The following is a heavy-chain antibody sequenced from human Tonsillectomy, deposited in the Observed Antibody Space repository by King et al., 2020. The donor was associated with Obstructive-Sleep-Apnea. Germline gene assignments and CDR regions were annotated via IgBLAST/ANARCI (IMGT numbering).Heavy chain of an antibody. CDR1: GFTFSTYA. Sequence: VQLVESGGGLVQPGGSLRLSCAASGFTFSTYAMSWVRQAPGKGLEWVSGITGSGGRTYYADSGKGRVTISRDNSKNTLYLQMNSLRAEDTALYYCAKDEGGRGGDDDYWGQGTLVTVSS. V-gene: IGHV3-23*04. J-gene: IGHJ4*02. CDR2: ITGSGGRT. CDR3: AKDEGGRGGDDDY. D-gene: IGHD2-21*02.